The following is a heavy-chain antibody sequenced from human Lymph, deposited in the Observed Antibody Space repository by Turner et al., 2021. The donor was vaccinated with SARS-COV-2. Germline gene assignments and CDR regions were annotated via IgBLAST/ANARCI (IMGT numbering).Heavy chain of an antibody. V-gene: IGHV1-2*02. Sequence: QVQLVQSGAEEKEPGASVKVSCKASGYTFPGDYMPWVRQAPGQGLEWMGWINPDSGGTNYAQNFQDRVTMTRDTSISTAYMELSRLRSDDTAVYYCARGGLYYYDSSAYYGDAFDFWGQGTMVTVSS. D-gene: IGHD3-22*01. J-gene: IGHJ3*01. CDR3: ARGGLYYYDSSAYYGDAFDF. CDR1: GYTFPGDY. CDR2: INPDSGGT.